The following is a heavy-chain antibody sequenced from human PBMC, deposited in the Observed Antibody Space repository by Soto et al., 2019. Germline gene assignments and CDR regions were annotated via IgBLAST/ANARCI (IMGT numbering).Heavy chain of an antibody. V-gene: IGHV3-66*01. CDR1: GFTVSSNY. D-gene: IGHD2-15*01. CDR3: ARDSGPRYCSGGSCSHDAFDI. Sequence: GGSLRLSCAASGFTVSSNYMSWVRQAPGKGLEWVSVIYSGGSTYYADSVKGRFTISRDNSKNTLYLQMNSLRAEDTAVYYCARDSGPRYCSGGSCSHDAFDIWGQGTMVTVSS. CDR2: IYSGGST. J-gene: IGHJ3*02.